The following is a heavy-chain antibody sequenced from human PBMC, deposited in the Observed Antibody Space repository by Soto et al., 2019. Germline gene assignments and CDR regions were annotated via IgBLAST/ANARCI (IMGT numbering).Heavy chain of an antibody. J-gene: IGHJ5*02. CDR3: ARVSLAYQYDFSGLNSFDP. Sequence: EVQLVESGGGLVQPGGSLRLSFAAPGFTFSNYWLHWSRQAPGKGLVWVSGINSVESSTSYADSVKGRFTISRDNAKSMLYLQMNSLRVEDTAVYYCARVSLAYQYDFSGLNSFDPWGQGTLVTVSS. CDR2: INSVESST. V-gene: IGHV3-74*01. CDR1: GFTFSNYW. D-gene: IGHD3-22*01.